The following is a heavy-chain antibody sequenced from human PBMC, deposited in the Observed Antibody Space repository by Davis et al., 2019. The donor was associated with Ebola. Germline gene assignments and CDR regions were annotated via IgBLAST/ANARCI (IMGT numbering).Heavy chain of an antibody. Sequence: SSTYGLNWVRQPPGKGLEWIGEINHSGSTNYNPSLTSRATISVDTSKNQFSLKLSSVTAADTAVYYCAGGGSGGYGMDVWGQGTTVTVSS. D-gene: IGHD3-10*01. V-gene: IGHV4-34*01. CDR1: SSTYG. J-gene: IGHJ6*02. CDR2: INHSGST. CDR3: AGGGSGGYGMDV.